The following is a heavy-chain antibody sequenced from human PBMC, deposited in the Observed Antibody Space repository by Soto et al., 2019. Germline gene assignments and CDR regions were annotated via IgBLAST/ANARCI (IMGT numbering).Heavy chain of an antibody. CDR2: ISNDGSST. CDR1: GFTSSSYW. D-gene: IGHD7-27*01. V-gene: IGHV3-74*01. CDR3: ARDPTGMNDY. Sequence: GSLRLSCAASGFTSSSYWIHWVRQAPGKGLVWVSRISNDGSSTNYADSVKGRFTISRDNAKNTVYLQMNSLRAEDTAVYYCARDPTGMNDYWGQGTLVTVSS. J-gene: IGHJ4*02.